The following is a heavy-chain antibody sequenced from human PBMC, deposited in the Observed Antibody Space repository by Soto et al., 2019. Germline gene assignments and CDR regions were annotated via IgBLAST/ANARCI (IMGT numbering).Heavy chain of an antibody. D-gene: IGHD6-13*01. CDR3: VRESAASGPNWFDT. V-gene: IGHV4-30-2*06. J-gene: IGHJ5*02. Sequence: PSETLSLTCSVSAGSVTNRRSSWDWLRQSPGKGLEWIAYIYHSGSTYYNPSLRSRVTISVDRSENQFSLKLSSVTAADTAVYYCVRESAASGPNWFDTWGPGTLVTVS. CDR2: IYHSGST. CDR1: AGSVTNRRSS.